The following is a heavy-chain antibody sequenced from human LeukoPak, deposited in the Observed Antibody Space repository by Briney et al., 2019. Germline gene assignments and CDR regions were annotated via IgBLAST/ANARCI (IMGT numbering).Heavy chain of an antibody. CDR3: AKDRVVATILVDYGDPDHY. Sequence: GGSLRLSCAASGFTFTTFWMHWVRQAPGKGLVWVSRINHDGSSTNYADSVKGRFTISRGNSKNTLYLQMNSLRAEDTAVYYCAKDRVVATILVDYGDPDHYWGQGTLVTVSS. J-gene: IGHJ4*02. CDR1: GFTFTTFW. D-gene: IGHD5-12*01. V-gene: IGHV3-74*01. CDR2: INHDGSST.